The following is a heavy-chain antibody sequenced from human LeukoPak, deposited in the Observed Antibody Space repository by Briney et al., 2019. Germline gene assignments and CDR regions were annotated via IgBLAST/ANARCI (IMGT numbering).Heavy chain of an antibody. CDR2: TYYGSKWYN. CDR1: GDSVSSNSAA. Sequence: SQTLSLTCAISGDSVSSNSAAWNWIRQSPSRGLEWLGRTYYGSKWYNDYAVSVKSRITINPDTSKSQFSLQLNSVTPEDTAVYYCARGRGPPGIAAAGNWFDPWGQGTLVTVS. CDR3: ARGRGPPGIAAAGNWFDP. V-gene: IGHV6-1*01. D-gene: IGHD6-13*01. J-gene: IGHJ5*02.